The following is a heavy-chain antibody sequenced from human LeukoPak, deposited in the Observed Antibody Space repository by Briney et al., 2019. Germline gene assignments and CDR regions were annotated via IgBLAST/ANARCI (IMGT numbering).Heavy chain of an antibody. CDR2: IYSGGST. Sequence: GGSLRLSCAASGFTFSSNYMSWVRQAPGKGLEWVSVIYSGGSTYYADSVKGRFTISRDNSKNTLYLQMNSLRAEDTAVYYCARVGYSSRSLIDYWGQGTLVTVSS. D-gene: IGHD6-13*01. J-gene: IGHJ4*02. V-gene: IGHV3-53*01. CDR3: ARVGYSSRSLIDY. CDR1: GFTFSSNY.